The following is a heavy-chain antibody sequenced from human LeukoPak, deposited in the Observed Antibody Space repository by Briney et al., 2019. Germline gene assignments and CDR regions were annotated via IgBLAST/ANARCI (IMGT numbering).Heavy chain of an antibody. CDR3: ARGRSGWSFEFDF. Sequence: SETLSLTCTASGGSIGTYYWSWIRLPPGNGLEWIGYIYHSGSTNYNPSLKSRVTISVDRSKNQFSLKLTSVTAADTAVYYCARGRSGWSFEFDFWGQGTLVTVSS. J-gene: IGHJ4*02. CDR1: GGSIGTYY. D-gene: IGHD6-19*01. V-gene: IGHV4-59*01. CDR2: IYHSGST.